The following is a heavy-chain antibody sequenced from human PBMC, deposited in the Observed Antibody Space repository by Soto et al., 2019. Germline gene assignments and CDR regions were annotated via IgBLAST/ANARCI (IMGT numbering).Heavy chain of an antibody. CDR3: AKDLWDIIRGIMDV. D-gene: IGHD3-10*01. CDR1: GFTFSNYA. CDR2: ISGSGGAT. J-gene: IGHJ6*02. Sequence: HPGGSLRVSCAASGFTFSNYAVSWVRQAPGKGLEWVSAISGSGGATYYADSVKGRFTISRDNSKNTLYLQMNSLRAEDTAVYYCAKDLWDIIRGIMDVWGQGTTVPVSS. V-gene: IGHV3-23*01.